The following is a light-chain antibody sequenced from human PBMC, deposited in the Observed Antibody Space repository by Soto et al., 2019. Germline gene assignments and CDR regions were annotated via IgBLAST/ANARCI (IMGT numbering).Light chain of an antibody. CDR3: QXYGSSPPLT. J-gene: IGKJ4*01. Sequence: EIVLTQSPGTLSLSPGERATLSCRASQSVSSSYLAWYQQKPGQAPRLLIYGASSRATGIPDRFSGSGSGTDFTLTISRLEPEDFAVXYCQXYGSSPPLTFGGGTKVEIK. V-gene: IGKV3-20*01. CDR1: QSVSSSY. CDR2: GAS.